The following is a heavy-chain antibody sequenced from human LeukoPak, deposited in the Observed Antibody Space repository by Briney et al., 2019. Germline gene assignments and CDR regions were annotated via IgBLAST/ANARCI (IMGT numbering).Heavy chain of an antibody. CDR1: GFTFSSYG. D-gene: IGHD3-22*01. CDR3: ARVRGPMIVVADAFDI. J-gene: IGHJ3*02. CDR2: IGYDGSNK. Sequence: GRSLRLSCAASGFTFSSYGRAWVAQAQGKGLGGGEVIGYDGSNKYYADSVKGRFTISRDNSKNTLYLQMNSLRAEDTAVYYCARVRGPMIVVADAFDIWGQGTVVTVSS. V-gene: IGHV3-33*01.